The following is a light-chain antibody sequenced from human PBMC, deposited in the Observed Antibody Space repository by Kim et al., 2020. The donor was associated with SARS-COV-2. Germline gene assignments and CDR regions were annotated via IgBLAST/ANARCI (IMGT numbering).Light chain of an antibody. V-gene: IGKV3-20*01. CDR2: SAS. Sequence: SPGERATLSCRASQSVTYNSLTWYQQKPGQAPRLLIYSASRRPPGIPDRFSGSGSGTDFTLTISRLEPEDFAVYYCQQYITSPWTFGQETKVDIK. CDR1: QSVTYNS. CDR3: QQYITSPWT. J-gene: IGKJ1*01.